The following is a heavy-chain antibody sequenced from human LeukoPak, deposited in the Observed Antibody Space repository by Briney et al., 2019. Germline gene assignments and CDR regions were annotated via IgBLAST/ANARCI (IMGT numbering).Heavy chain of an antibody. CDR3: ARGPLVRGVISFDY. Sequence: SETLSLTCTVSGGSISGYYWSWIRQPPGKGLEWIGYLHYSGSTNYNPSLKSRVTISVDTSKNQFSLKLSSVTAADTAVYYCARGPLVRGVISFDYWGQGTLVTVSS. V-gene: IGHV4-59*01. CDR2: LHYSGST. D-gene: IGHD3-10*01. CDR1: GGSISGYY. J-gene: IGHJ4*02.